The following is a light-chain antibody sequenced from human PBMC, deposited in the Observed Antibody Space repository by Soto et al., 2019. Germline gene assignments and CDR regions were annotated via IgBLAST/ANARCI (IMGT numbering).Light chain of an antibody. V-gene: IGKV1-5*01. CDR2: DAS. CDR1: RSITIW. Sequence: DIQMTQSPSTLSASVGDRVTITCRASRSITIWLAWYQQKPGKAPKLLIFDASSLESGVPSRFSGSGSGIEFTLTISSLQPDDFATYYCQHYGSYSWTFGQGTKVEIK. J-gene: IGKJ1*01. CDR3: QHYGSYSWT.